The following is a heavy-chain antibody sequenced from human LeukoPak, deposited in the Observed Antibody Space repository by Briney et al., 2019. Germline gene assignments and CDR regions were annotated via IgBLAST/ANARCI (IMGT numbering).Heavy chain of an antibody. J-gene: IGHJ4*02. CDR3: TNLYSSGWYTGGPTPFDY. Sequence: PGGSLRLSCAASGFTFSSYALSWVRRAPGKGLEWVSTINGNGGRTYYADSVKGRFTISRDNSKHTLYLQLSSLRAEDTAVYYCTNLYSSGWYTGGPTPFDYWGQGALVTVSS. CDR1: GFTFSSYA. CDR2: INGNGGRT. V-gene: IGHV3-23*01. D-gene: IGHD6-19*01.